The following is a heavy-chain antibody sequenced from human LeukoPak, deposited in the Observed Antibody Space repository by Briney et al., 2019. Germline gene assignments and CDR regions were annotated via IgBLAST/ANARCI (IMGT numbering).Heavy chain of an antibody. CDR2: IRYDGSNK. CDR1: GFTFSSYG. CDR3: ARAPRTDGYSSGWSPDY. J-gene: IGHJ4*02. D-gene: IGHD6-19*01. Sequence: PGGSLRLSCAASGFTFSSYGMHWVRQAPGKGLEWVAFIRYDGSNKYYADSVKGRFTISRDNSKNTLYLQMNSLRAEDTAVYYCARAPRTDGYSSGWSPDYWGQGTLVTVSS. V-gene: IGHV3-30*02.